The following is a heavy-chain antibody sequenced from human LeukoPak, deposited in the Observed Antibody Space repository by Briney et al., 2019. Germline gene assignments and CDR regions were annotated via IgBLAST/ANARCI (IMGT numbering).Heavy chain of an antibody. D-gene: IGHD3-10*01. CDR2: IYYSGST. CDR3: ARHYGSGSYYDNWFDP. CDR1: GGSISSFY. J-gene: IGHJ5*02. Sequence: SETLSLTCTVSGGSISSFYWSWIRQPPGKGLEWIGYIYYSGSTDYNPSLRSRVTISIDTSKNQFSLKLSSVTAADTAVYYCARHYGSGSYYDNWFDPWGQGTLVTVPS. V-gene: IGHV4-59*01.